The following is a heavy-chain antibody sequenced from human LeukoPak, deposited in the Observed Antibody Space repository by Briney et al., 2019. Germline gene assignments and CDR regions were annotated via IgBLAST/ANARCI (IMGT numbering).Heavy chain of an antibody. V-gene: IGHV4-59*01. CDR2: MYYSGGT. Sequence: PSETLSLTCRVSGASISGYYWSWIRQPPGKGLEWIGHMYYSGGTTYNPSLKSRVSISLDTSKKHFSLKLNSVTAADTAAYYCAGTGLFFDYWSQGTLVTVSS. J-gene: IGHJ4*02. CDR1: GASISGYY. CDR3: AGTGLFFDY. D-gene: IGHD7-27*01.